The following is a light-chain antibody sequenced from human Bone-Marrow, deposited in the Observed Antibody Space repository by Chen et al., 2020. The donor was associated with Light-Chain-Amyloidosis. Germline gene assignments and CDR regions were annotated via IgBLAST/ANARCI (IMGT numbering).Light chain of an antibody. CDR2: EDD. CDR1: GGSNATNY. Sequence: NFMLTQPHSVSESPGMTVITSCTRSGGSNATNYVQWYQQRPGSSPTTVIYEDDQRPSGVPDRFSGSIDRSSNSASLTISGLKTEDEADYYCQSYQGSSQGVFGGGTKLTVL. V-gene: IGLV6-57*01. CDR3: QSYQGSSQGV. J-gene: IGLJ3*02.